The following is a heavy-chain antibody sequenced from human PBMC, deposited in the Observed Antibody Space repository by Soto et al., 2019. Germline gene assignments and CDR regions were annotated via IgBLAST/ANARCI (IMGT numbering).Heavy chain of an antibody. J-gene: IGHJ3*02. D-gene: IGHD1-26*01. CDR2: INKDGSGK. Sequence: GGSLRLSCAASGFTFSSYWMSWVRQAPGKGLEWVANINKDGSGKNYVDSVKGRFTISRDNAKNSLYLQMNSLRAEDTAVYYCARVAHYDAFDIWGQGTMVTVSS. CDR3: ARVAHYDAFDI. CDR1: GFTFSSYW. V-gene: IGHV3-7*01.